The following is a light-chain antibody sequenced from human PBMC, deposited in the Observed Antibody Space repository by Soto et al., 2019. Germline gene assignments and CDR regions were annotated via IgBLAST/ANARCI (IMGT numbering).Light chain of an antibody. CDR1: QSVSSSY. CDR3: QLDYNRPLT. CDR2: GAS. Sequence: PGERFSLSCKASQSVSSSYLTWYQQKPGQAPRLLIYGASTRATSIPARFSGSGSGTDFTLTICCLQPEDFIVYYCQLDYNRPLTFGGGTKVDIK. J-gene: IGKJ4*01. V-gene: IGKV3D-7*01.